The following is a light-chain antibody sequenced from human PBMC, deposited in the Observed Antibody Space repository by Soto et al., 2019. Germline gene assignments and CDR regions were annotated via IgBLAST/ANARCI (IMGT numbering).Light chain of an antibody. Sequence: DIQMTQSPSSLSASVGDRVTITCRARQGVNHYLAWFQQKPGKVPKLLIYATSTLQSGVPSRFSGSGFGTDFTLTISSLQPEDVATYYCQKHNSAPLFFGPGTKVDI. CDR1: QGVNHY. J-gene: IGKJ3*01. CDR3: QKHNSAPLF. CDR2: ATS. V-gene: IGKV1-27*01.